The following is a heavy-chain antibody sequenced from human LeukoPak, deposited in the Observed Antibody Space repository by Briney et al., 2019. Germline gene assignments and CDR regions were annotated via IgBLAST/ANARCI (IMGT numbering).Heavy chain of an antibody. Sequence: GGSLRLSCAASGLTFSTYAMSWVRQAPGKGLEWVSGISGSGGSTYYADSVKGRFTISRDNSKKTLYLQMNSLRAGDTAVYSCAKDMGLAVAAMFDCWGQGILVTVSS. J-gene: IGHJ4*02. V-gene: IGHV3-23*01. CDR1: GLTFSTYA. CDR3: AKDMGLAVAAMFDC. CDR2: ISGSGGST. D-gene: IGHD6-19*01.